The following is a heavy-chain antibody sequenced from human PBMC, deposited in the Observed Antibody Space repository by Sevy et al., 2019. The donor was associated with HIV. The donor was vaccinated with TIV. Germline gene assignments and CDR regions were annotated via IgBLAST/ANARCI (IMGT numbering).Heavy chain of an antibody. CDR2: IGTAGDT. Sequence: GGSLRLSCAASGFTFSSYDMHWVHQATGKGLEWVSAIGTAGDTYYPGSVKGRFTISRENAKNSLYLQMNSLRAGDTAVYYCARGGRSVVVPAAHYYYYGMDVWGQGTTVTVSS. CDR3: ARGGRSVVVPAAHYYYYGMDV. CDR1: GFTFSSYD. D-gene: IGHD2-2*01. V-gene: IGHV3-13*01. J-gene: IGHJ6*02.